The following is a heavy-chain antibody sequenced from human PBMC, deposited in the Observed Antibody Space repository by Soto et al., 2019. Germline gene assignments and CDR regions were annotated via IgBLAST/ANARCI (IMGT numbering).Heavy chain of an antibody. CDR2: ISAYNGNT. Sequence: QVQLVQSGAEVKKPGASVKVSCKASGYTFTNYDVSWVRQAPGHGLEWMGWISAYNGNTNYAQKLQCRLTMTTDPSTSTAHLELRSLRSDDTAVYYCATLQRPRSYYYMDVWGKGTTVTVFS. CDR1: GYTFTNYD. D-gene: IGHD6-25*01. CDR3: ATLQRPRSYYYMDV. V-gene: IGHV1-18*01. J-gene: IGHJ6*03.